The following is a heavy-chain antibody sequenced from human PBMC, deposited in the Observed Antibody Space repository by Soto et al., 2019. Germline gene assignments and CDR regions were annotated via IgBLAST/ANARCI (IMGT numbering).Heavy chain of an antibody. Sequence: QVQLQESGPGLVKPSQTLSLTCTVSGGSINYSSYFWSWIRQTPGKGLEWIGHIYNSGTTYTNPSLNSRATISGHTSPNPCSLNLKSVTAADTAVYYCARGPSADKVDYWGQGTRVTVSS. CDR3: ARGPSADKVDY. J-gene: IGHJ4*02. V-gene: IGHV4-30-4*01. CDR1: GGSINYSSYF. D-gene: IGHD3-3*01. CDR2: IYNSGTT.